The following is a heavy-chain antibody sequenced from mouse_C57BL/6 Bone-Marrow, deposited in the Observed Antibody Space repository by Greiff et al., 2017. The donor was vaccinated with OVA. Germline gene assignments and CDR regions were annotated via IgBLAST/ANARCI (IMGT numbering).Heavy chain of an antibody. J-gene: IGHJ2*01. D-gene: IGHD2-3*01. Sequence: EVKLMESGGGLVKPGGSLKLSCAASGFTFSSYTMSWVRQTPEKRLEWVATISGGGGNTYYPDSVKGRFTISRDNAKNTLYLQMSSLRSEDTALYYCARHRGWYFDYRGQGTTLTVSS. CDR2: ISGGGGNT. V-gene: IGHV5-9*01. CDR3: ARHRGWYFDY. CDR1: GFTFSSYT.